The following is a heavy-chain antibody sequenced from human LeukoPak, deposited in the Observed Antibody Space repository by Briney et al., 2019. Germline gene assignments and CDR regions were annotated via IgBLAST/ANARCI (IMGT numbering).Heavy chain of an antibody. J-gene: IGHJ4*02. CDR2: IYYSGST. D-gene: IGHD3-3*01. CDR1: GGSISSSSYY. CDR3: ARGRYDFWSGYFDY. V-gene: IGHV4-39*01. Sequence: SETLSLTCTVSGGSISSSSYYWGWIRQPPGKGLEWIGSIYYSGSTYYNPSLKSRVTISVDTSKNQFSLKLSSVTAADTAVYYCARGRYDFWSGYFDYWGQGTLVTVSS.